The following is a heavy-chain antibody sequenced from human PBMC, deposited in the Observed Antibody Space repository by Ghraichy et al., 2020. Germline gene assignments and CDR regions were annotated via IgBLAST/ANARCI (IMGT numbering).Heavy chain of an antibody. J-gene: IGHJ4*02. V-gene: IGHV1-58*01. D-gene: IGHD6-13*01. CDR2: IVVGSGNT. CDR3: AAHIAAAGATTYDY. CDR1: GFTFTSSA. Sequence: SVKLSCKASGFTFTSSAVQWVRQARGQRLEWIGWIVVGSGNTNYAQKFQERVTITRDMSTSTAYMELSSLRSEDTAVYYWAAHIAAAGATTYDYWGQGTLVTVSS.